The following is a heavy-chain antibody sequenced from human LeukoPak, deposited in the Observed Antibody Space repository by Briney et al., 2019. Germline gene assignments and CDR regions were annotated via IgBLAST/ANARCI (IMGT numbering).Heavy chain of an antibody. CDR1: GGSISSYY. V-gene: IGHV4-34*01. J-gene: IGHJ5*02. D-gene: IGHD4-17*01. CDR2: INHSGST. Sequence: KPSETLSLTCTVSGGSISSYYWSWIRQPPGKGLEWIGEINHSGSTNYNPSLKSRVTISVDTSKNQFSLKLSSVTAADTAVYYCARVRIGLRPANWFDPWGQGTLVTVSS. CDR3: ARVRIGLRPANWFDP.